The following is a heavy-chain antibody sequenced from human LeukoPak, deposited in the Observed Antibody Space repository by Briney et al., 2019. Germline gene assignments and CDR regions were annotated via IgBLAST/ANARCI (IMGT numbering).Heavy chain of an antibody. Sequence: GASVKVSCKASGGTFSSYAISWVRQAPGQGLEWMGGIIPIFGTANYAQKFHGRITITTDESTSTAYMELSSLRSEDTAVYYCARGPYDFWSGYGYDAFDIWGQGTMVTVSS. J-gene: IGHJ3*02. CDR2: IIPIFGTA. CDR3: ARGPYDFWSGYGYDAFDI. V-gene: IGHV1-69*05. CDR1: GGTFSSYA. D-gene: IGHD3-3*01.